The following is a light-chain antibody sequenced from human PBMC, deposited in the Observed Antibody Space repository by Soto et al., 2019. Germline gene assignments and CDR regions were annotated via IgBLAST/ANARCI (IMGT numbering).Light chain of an antibody. J-gene: IGLJ2*01. CDR1: SSDVGGYNY. Sequence: QSALTQPASVSGSPEQSITISCTGTSSDVGGYNYVSWYQQYPGKAPKLMIYDVSNRPSGVSNRFSGSKSGNTASLTISGLQAEDEADYYCSSYTSSSTPVVFGGGTKLTVL. V-gene: IGLV2-14*01. CDR3: SSYTSSSTPVV. CDR2: DVS.